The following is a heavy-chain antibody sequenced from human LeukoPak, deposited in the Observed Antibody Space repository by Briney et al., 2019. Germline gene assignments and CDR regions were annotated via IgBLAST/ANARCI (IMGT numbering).Heavy chain of an antibody. CDR3: ARHDFWSGYMANNWFDP. CDR2: IYTSGST. J-gene: IGHJ5*02. CDR1: GGSISSYY. V-gene: IGHV4-4*07. D-gene: IGHD3-3*01. Sequence: SETLSLTCTVSGGSISSYYWSWLRQPAGKGLEWIGRIYTSGSTNYNPSLKSRVTMSVDTSKNQFSLKLNSVTAADTAVYYCARHDFWSGYMANNWFDPWGQGTLVTVSS.